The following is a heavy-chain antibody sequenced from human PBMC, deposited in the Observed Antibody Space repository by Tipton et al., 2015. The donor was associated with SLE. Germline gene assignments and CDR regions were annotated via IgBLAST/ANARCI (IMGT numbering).Heavy chain of an antibody. V-gene: IGHV4-59*01. Sequence: TLSLTCTVSGGSISSYYWSWIRQPPGKGLEWIGYIYYSGSTNYNPSLKSQVTISVDTSKNQFSLKLSSVTAADTAVYYCARDTSALDYWGQGTLVTVSS. D-gene: IGHD3-3*01. CDR1: GGSISSYY. CDR3: ARDTSALDY. CDR2: IYYSGST. J-gene: IGHJ4*02.